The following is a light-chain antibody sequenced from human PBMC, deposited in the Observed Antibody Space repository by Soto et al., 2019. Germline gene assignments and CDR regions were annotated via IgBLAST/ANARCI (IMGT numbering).Light chain of an antibody. CDR3: QQYLTSPKT. CDR2: GAS. J-gene: IGKJ1*01. V-gene: IGKV3-20*01. CDR1: QSVSSSY. Sequence: EIVLTQSPGTLSLSPGERATLSCRASQSVSSSYLAWYQQKSGQAPRLLIYGASNRATGIPDRFSGSGSGTDFTLTISRLEPEDFAVYYCQQYLTSPKTFGQGTKVDIK.